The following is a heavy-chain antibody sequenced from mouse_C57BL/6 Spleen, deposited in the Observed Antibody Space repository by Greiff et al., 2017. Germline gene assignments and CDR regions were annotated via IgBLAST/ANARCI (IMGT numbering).Heavy chain of an antibody. CDR2: IWSGGST. Sequence: VQLQQSGPGLVQPSQSLSITCTVSGFSLTSYGVHWVRQSPGKGLEWLGVIWSGGSTDYNAAFISRLSISKDNSKSQVFFKMNSLQADDTAIYYCASPYSNYVGWYFDVWGTGTTVTVSS. CDR3: ASPYSNYVGWYFDV. J-gene: IGHJ1*03. V-gene: IGHV2-2*01. D-gene: IGHD2-5*01. CDR1: GFSLTSYG.